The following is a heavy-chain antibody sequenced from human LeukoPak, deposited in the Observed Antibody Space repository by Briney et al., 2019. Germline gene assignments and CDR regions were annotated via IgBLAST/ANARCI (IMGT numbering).Heavy chain of an antibody. J-gene: IGHJ4*02. Sequence: PGGSLRLSCSASGFTFSRYSMHWVRQAPGKGLEYVSAISSDGGSTYYADSVNGRFTISGDNSKNTLYLQMSSLRVEDTAVYYCARVGGNNYFDYWGQGTLVTVSS. CDR2: ISSDGGST. V-gene: IGHV3-64D*09. D-gene: IGHD1-26*01. CDR1: GFTFSRYS. CDR3: ARVGGNNYFDY.